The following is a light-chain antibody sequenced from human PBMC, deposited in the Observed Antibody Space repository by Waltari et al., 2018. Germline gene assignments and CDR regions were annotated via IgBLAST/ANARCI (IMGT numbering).Light chain of an antibody. V-gene: IGLV1-40*01. CDR1: SSNLGATYD. Sequence: QPVLTQPPSVSGAPGQRVTISCTGSSSNLGATYDVHWYQPLPGTAPQLPIYVNNNRPSGVPDRFSGSKSGTSASLAITGLQAEDEADYYCQSYDSSLSAYVFGAGTKVTVL. J-gene: IGLJ1*01. CDR3: QSYDSSLSAYV. CDR2: VNN.